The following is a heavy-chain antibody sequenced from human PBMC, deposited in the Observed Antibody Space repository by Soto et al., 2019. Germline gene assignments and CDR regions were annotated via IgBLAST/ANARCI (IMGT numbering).Heavy chain of an antibody. CDR1: GFTFSSYW. CDR3: ARDGLVTTAGVDFDY. CDR2: IKSDGSIT. Sequence: EVQLAESGGGLVQPGGSLRLSCAASGFTFSSYWMHWVRQAPGKGLVWVSRIKSDGSITTYADSVKGRFTISRDNAKHTLYLQMNSLRAEDTAVYYCARDGLVTTAGVDFDYWGQGTLVTVSS. J-gene: IGHJ4*02. D-gene: IGHD4-4*01. V-gene: IGHV3-74*03.